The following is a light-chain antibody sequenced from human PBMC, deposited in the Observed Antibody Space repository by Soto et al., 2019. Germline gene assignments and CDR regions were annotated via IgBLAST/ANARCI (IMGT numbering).Light chain of an antibody. CDR3: QQYHKWPPKT. CDR1: QSVSGQ. CDR2: DTS. V-gene: IGKV3-15*01. J-gene: IGKJ1*01. Sequence: EIVLTQSPATLFVSQVERATLSCRASQSVSGQLAWYQQRPGQAPRLLIYDTSTRATGIPARFSGSGSATEFTLTISSLQSEDSAVYYCQQYHKWPPKTFGQGTKVDIK.